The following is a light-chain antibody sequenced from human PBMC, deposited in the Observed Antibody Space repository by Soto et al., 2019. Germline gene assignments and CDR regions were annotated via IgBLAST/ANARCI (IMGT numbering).Light chain of an antibody. V-gene: IGKV1-39*01. CDR3: QQSYTTPRT. CDR2: AAS. J-gene: IGKJ1*01. Sequence: DIQMTQSPSSLSASVGDGVTITCRASQSISSYLNWYQQKPGKAPKLLIYAASSLQSGVPSRFSGSGSGTDFXLTISSLQPEDFATYYCQQSYTTPRTFGQGTRVEIK. CDR1: QSISSY.